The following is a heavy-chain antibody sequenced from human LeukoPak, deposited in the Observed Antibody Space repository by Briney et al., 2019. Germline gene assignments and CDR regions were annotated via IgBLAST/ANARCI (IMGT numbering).Heavy chain of an antibody. J-gene: IGHJ3*02. D-gene: IGHD1-20*01. CDR1: GGSFSGYY. CDR3: ARSGITGLAFDI. Sequence: SETLSLTCAVYGGSFSGYYWSWIRQPPGKGLEWIGEINHSGSTNYNPSLKSRVTISVDTSKNQFSLKLSSVTAADTAVYYCARSGITGLAFDIWGQGTMVTVSS. CDR2: INHSGST. V-gene: IGHV4-34*01.